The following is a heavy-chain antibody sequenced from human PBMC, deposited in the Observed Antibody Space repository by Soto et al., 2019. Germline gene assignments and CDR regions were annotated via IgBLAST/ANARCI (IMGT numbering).Heavy chain of an antibody. Sequence: EVQLVESGGGLVQPGGSLRLSCAASGFTFSSYWMVWVRQAPGKGLEWVANIKPDGSEKYYVDSVKGRFTISRDNARKAIYLPMNSLRAEDTAVYYCVRDAHRGGDFDYWGQGTLVTVSS. V-gene: IGHV3-7*04. CDR1: GFTFSSYW. CDR2: IKPDGSEK. D-gene: IGHD3-10*01. CDR3: VRDAHRGGDFDY. J-gene: IGHJ4*02.